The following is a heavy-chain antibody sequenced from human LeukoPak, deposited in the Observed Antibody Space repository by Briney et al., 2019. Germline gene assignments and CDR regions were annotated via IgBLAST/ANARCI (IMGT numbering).Heavy chain of an antibody. Sequence: SETLSLTCTVSGGSISSYYWSWIRQPPGKGLEWIGYIYYSGSTNYNPSLKRRVTISVNTSKNQFTLKLSSVTAADTAVYYCARDSYGSGSYLRNWGQGTLVTVSS. J-gene: IGHJ4*02. CDR2: IYYSGST. CDR1: GGSISSYY. CDR3: ARDSYGSGSYLRN. D-gene: IGHD3-10*01. V-gene: IGHV4-59*01.